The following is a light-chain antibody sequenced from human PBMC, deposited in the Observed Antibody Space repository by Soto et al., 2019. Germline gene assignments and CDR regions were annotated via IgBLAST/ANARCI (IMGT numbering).Light chain of an antibody. V-gene: IGKV3-20*01. CDR1: QNIRGNE. CDR2: GGS. J-gene: IGKJ1*01. Sequence: EVVLTQSPGALSLSPGEGVTLSCRASQNIRGNELAWYRQKRGQAPRLLIYGGSSRAEGIPDRSSGRGTGTNFTLTISRLEPEDSAVYYGQDYGTSHPWTFGQGTKLEIK. CDR3: QDYGTSHPWT.